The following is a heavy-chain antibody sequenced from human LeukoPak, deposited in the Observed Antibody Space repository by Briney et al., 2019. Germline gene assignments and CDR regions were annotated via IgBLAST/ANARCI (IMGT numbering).Heavy chain of an antibody. J-gene: IGHJ4*02. V-gene: IGHV1-69*05. D-gene: IGHD2-21*02. CDR3: ARARFCGGDCYAAADY. CDR1: GGTFSSYA. Sequence: SVKVSCKASGGTFSSYAISWVRQAPGQGLEWMGGIIPNFGTANYAQKFQGRVTITTDESTSTAYMELSSLRSEDTAVYYCARARFCGGDCYAAADYWCQGTLVTVSS. CDR2: IIPNFGTA.